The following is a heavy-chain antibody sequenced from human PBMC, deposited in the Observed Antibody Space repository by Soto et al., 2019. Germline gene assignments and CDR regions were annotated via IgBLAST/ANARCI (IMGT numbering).Heavy chain of an antibody. V-gene: IGHV3-53*04. CDR1: GFTVSRSY. Sequence: GGSLRLSCAASGFTVSRSYMTWVRQAPGKGLEWVSVIYSGGSTYHADSVKGRFTISRLNSKNTLYLQLNNLRPEDTAVYYCARVASGDLSGFFDYWGQGTLVTVSS. CDR2: IYSGGST. CDR3: ARVASGDLSGFFDY. J-gene: IGHJ4*02. D-gene: IGHD3-16*02.